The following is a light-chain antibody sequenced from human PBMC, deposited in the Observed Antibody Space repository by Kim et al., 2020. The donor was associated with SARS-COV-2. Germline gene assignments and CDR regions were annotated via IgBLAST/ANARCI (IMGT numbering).Light chain of an antibody. CDR3: QQYNNWPPIT. J-gene: IGKJ5*01. CDR2: GAS. Sequence: QGERATHSGRASQSGSRNLAWYQQKPGQAHRLLIYGASTRATGIPARFSGSGSGTEFTLTISSLQSEDFAVYYCQQYNNWPPITFGQGTRLEIK. V-gene: IGKV3D-15*01. CDR1: QSGSRN.